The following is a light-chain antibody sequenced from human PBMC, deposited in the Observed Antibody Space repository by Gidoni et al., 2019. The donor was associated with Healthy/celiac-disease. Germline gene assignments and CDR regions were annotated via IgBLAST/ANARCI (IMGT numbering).Light chain of an antibody. CDR2: SAS. CDR3: KQLNSYPLT. Sequence: IQLTWSPSSLSASVADRVTITCRASQGISSYLDWYQQKPGKAPKLLIYSASTWQSGVPARFSGSGSGTDFTLTISSLQPEDFATYYCKQLNSYPLTFGGXTKVEIK. CDR1: QGISSY. V-gene: IGKV1-9*01. J-gene: IGKJ4*01.